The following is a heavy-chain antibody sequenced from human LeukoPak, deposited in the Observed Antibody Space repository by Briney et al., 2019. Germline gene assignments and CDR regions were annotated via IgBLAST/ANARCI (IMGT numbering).Heavy chain of an antibody. Sequence: SETLSLTCTVSGGSISSYYWSWLRQPPGKGLEWIGYIYYSGSTNYNPYLKSRVTISVDTSKNQFSLKLSSVTAADTAVYYCARHAGWYDYWGQGTLVTVSS. CDR2: IYYSGST. J-gene: IGHJ4*02. D-gene: IGHD6-19*01. CDR3: ARHAGWYDY. V-gene: IGHV4-59*08. CDR1: GGSISSYY.